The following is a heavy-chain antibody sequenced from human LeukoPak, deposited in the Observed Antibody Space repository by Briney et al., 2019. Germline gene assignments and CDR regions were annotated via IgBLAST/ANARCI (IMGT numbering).Heavy chain of an antibody. V-gene: IGHV1-18*01. CDR2: ISAYNGKT. D-gene: IGHD3-10*01. CDR1: GYTFTSYG. CDR3: ARAKDGFGELFVGWFDP. J-gene: IGHJ5*02. Sequence: GASVKVSCKASGYTFTSYGMSWVRQAPGQGLEWMGRISAYNGKTNYAQKLQGRVTMTTDTSTNTDYMQLRSLRSEDTAVYYCARAKDGFGELFVGWFDPWGQGTLVTVSS.